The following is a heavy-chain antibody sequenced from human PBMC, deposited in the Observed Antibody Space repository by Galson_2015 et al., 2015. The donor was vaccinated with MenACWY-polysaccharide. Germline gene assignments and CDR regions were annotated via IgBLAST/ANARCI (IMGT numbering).Heavy chain of an antibody. V-gene: IGHV3-73*01. J-gene: IGHJ6*04. CDR3: YRGPDSAGWMDV. D-gene: IGHD3-16*02. CDR1: GFTCSASA. Sequence: SLRLSCAASGFTCSASAVHWVRQASGKGLQWVGRIRSKTKNYATAYTPSVQGRFTVFRDDSKNMAYLQMNSLKTEDTAVYYCYRGPDSAGWMDVWGKGTTVTVSS. CDR2: IRSKTKNYAT.